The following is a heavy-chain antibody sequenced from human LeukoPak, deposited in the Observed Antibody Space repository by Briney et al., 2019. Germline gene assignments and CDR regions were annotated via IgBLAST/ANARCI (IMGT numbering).Heavy chain of an antibody. CDR3: ARVRYLVAATAYYFDY. D-gene: IGHD2-15*01. CDR1: GGSISSSSYY. Sequence: SETLSLTCTVSGGSISSSSYYWGWIRQPPGKGLEWIGSIYYSGSTYYNPSLKSRVTISVDTSKNQFSLKLSSVTAADTAVYYCARVRYLVAATAYYFDYWGQGTLVTVSS. V-gene: IGHV4-39*07. CDR2: IYYSGST. J-gene: IGHJ4*02.